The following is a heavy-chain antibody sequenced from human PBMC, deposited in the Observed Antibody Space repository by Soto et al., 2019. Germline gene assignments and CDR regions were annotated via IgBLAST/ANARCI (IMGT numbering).Heavy chain of an antibody. V-gene: IGHV1-18*01. CDR2: ISAYNGDT. CDR1: GYPFTMYG. Sequence: QIQLVQSGAEVKKPGASVKVSCKTSGYPFTMYGIIWVRQAPGQGLEWMGWISAYNGDTEYAQKFQGRVTMTTDTSTITGYLDLRSLRYDDTAVYYCAIIPSGGLPYGSWGQGTLVSVSS. D-gene: IGHD3-10*01. J-gene: IGHJ5*02. CDR3: AIIPSGGLPYGS.